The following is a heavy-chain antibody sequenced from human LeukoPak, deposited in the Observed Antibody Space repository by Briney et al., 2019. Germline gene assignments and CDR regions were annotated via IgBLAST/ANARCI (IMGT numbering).Heavy chain of an antibody. CDR1: GYTFTCYY. J-gene: IGHJ4*02. Sequence: ASVKVSCKASGYTFTCYYMHWVRQAPGQGLEWMGWINPNSGGTNYAQKFQGRVTMTRDTSISTAYMELSRLRSDDTAVYYCAREYSSGWYPDYWGQGTLVTVSS. CDR3: AREYSSGWYPDY. D-gene: IGHD6-19*01. V-gene: IGHV1-2*02. CDR2: INPNSGGT.